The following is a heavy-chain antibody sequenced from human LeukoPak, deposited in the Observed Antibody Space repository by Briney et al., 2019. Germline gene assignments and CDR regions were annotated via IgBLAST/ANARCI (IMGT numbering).Heavy chain of an antibody. J-gene: IGHJ4*02. CDR2: INPDGTTT. D-gene: IGHD6-19*01. V-gene: IGHV3-74*01. CDR3: ARVSIGWYSFDY. Sequence: GGSLRLSCAASGFTFSTYWMHWVRQAPGKGLVWVSRINPDGTTTSYADSVKGRFTISRDNAKDTVYLQMNSLRAEDTAVYYCARVSIGWYSFDYWGQGTLVTVFS. CDR1: GFTFSTYW.